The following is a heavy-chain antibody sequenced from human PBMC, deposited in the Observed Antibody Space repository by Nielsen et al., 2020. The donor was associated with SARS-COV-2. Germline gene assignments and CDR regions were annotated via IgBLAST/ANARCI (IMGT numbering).Heavy chain of an antibody. J-gene: IGHJ4*02. CDR1: GFTFSSYT. D-gene: IGHD3-10*01. CDR3: ARAGWFGELGPGY. Sequence: GESLKISCAASGFTFSSYTMHWVRQAPGQRLEWMGWINAGNGNTKYSQKFQGRVTITRDTSASTAYMELRSLRSDDTAVYYCARAGWFGELGPGYWGQGTLVTVSS. V-gene: IGHV1-3*01. CDR2: INAGNGNT.